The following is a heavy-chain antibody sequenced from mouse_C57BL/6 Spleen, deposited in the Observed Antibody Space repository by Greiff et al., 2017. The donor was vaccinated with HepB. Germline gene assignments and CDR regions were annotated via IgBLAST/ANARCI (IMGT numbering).Heavy chain of an antibody. CDR3: ARDSYFFFAY. V-gene: IGHV3-6*01. J-gene: IGHJ3*01. CDR1: GYSITSGYY. CDR2: ISYDGSN. D-gene: IGHD1-1*01. Sequence: EVQLKESGPGLVKPSQSLSLTCSVTGYSITSGYYWNWIRQFPGNKLEWMGYISYDGSNNYNPSLKNRISITRDTSKNQFFLKLNSVTTEDTATYYCARDSYFFFAYWGQGTLVTVSA.